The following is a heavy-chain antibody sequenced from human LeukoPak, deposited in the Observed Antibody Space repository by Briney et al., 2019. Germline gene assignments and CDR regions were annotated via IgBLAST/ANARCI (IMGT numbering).Heavy chain of an antibody. CDR1: GGSFSGYY. CDR2: ISHSGST. J-gene: IGHJ6*02. V-gene: IGHV4-34*01. D-gene: IGHD4-17*01. Sequence: SETLSFTCAVYGGSFSGYYWRWIRQPPGKGLEWIGEISHSGSTNYNPSLKSRVTISVDTSKNQFSLKLSSVTAADTAVYYCARGRGLTTVVYYYYYYGMDVWGQGTTVTVSS. CDR3: ARGRGLTTVVYYYYYYGMDV.